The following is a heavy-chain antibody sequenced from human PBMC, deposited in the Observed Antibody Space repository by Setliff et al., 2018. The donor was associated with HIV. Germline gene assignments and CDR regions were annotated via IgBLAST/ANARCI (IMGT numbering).Heavy chain of an antibody. CDR1: GFFFSDHY. D-gene: IGHD4-17*01. Sequence: GGSLRLSCAVSGFFFSDHYMSWIRQAPGKGLEWVSYISFSGNTIYSRDSVRGRFTIARDNARNSLYLQMNSLKADDTAVYYCARAKIGPAGDRTYYYGMDVWGQGTTVTVSS. J-gene: IGHJ6*02. CDR3: ARAKIGPAGDRTYYYGMDV. V-gene: IGHV3-11*01. CDR2: ISFSGNTI.